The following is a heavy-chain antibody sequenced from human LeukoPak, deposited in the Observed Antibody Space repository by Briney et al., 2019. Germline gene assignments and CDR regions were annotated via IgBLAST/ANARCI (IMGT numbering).Heavy chain of an antibody. V-gene: IGHV1-69*13. Sequence: SAKVSCKASGGTFSSYAISWVRQAPGQGLEWMGGIIPIFGTANYAQKFQGRVTITADESTSTAYMEPSSLRSEDTAVYYCASSFPARYSSSSYYFDYWGQGTLVTVSS. CDR2: IIPIFGTA. D-gene: IGHD6-6*01. J-gene: IGHJ4*02. CDR3: ASSFPARYSSSSYYFDY. CDR1: GGTFSSYA.